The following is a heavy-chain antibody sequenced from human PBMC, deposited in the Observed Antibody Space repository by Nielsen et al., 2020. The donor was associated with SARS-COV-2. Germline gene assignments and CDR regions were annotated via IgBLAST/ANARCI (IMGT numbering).Heavy chain of an antibody. CDR3: ARGAHGSGSYYYYGMDV. Sequence: WVGQAPGQGLEWMGRIIPILGIANYAQKFQGRVTITADESTSTAYMELSSLRSEDTAVYYCARGAHGSGSYYYYGMDVWGQGTTVTVSS. D-gene: IGHD3-10*01. CDR2: IIPILGIA. V-gene: IGHV1-69*04. J-gene: IGHJ6*02.